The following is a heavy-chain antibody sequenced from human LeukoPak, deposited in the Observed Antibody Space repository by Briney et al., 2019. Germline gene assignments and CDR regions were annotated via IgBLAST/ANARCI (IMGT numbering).Heavy chain of an antibody. CDR2: ISGSGGST. J-gene: IGHJ4*02. V-gene: IGHV3-23*01. Sequence: GGSLRLSCAASGFTFSSYAMSWVRQAPGKGLEGVSAISGSGGSTSYADSVKGRFTISRDNSKNTLYLQMNSLRAEDTAVYYCAKGIYSSSPSGDFDYWGQGTLVTVSS. D-gene: IGHD6-6*01. CDR3: AKGIYSSSPSGDFDY. CDR1: GFTFSSYA.